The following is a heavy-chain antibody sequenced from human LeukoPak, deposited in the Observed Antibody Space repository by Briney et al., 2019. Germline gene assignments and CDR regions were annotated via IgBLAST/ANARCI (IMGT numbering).Heavy chain of an antibody. V-gene: IGHV3-48*04. CDR2: ISSSSSTI. Sequence: GGSLRLSCAASGFTFSSYSMNWVRQAPGKGLEWVSYISSSSSTICYADSVKGRFTISRDNAKNSLYLQMNSLRAEDTAVYYCAKSRSGNRYNWFDPWGQGTLVTVSS. CDR1: GFTFSSYS. CDR3: AKSRSGNRYNWFDP. D-gene: IGHD3-10*01. J-gene: IGHJ5*02.